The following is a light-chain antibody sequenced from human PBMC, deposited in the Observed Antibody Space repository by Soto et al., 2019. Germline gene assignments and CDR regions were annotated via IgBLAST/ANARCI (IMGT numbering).Light chain of an antibody. CDR3: SSYTSSSTQV. V-gene: IGLV2-14*01. J-gene: IGLJ1*01. Sequence: QSALTQPASVSGSPGQSITISCTGTSSDVGGHNYVSWYQQHPGKAPKLMIYEVSNRPSGVSNRFSGSKSGNTASLTISGLQAEDEADYYCSSYTSSSTQVLGTGTKLTVL. CDR1: SSDVGGHNY. CDR2: EVS.